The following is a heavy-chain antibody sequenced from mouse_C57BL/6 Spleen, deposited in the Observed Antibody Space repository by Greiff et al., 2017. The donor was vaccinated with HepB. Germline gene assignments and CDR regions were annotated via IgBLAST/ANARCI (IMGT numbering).Heavy chain of an antibody. D-gene: IGHD1-1*01. Sequence: QVQLQQSGPELVKPGASVKISCKASGYAFSSSWMNWVKQRPGKGLEWIGRIYPGDGDTNYNGKFKGKATLTADKSSSTAYMQLSSLTSEDSAVYFCARGGYYGSSDYWGQGTTLTVSS. CDR2: IYPGDGDT. CDR1: GYAFSSSW. J-gene: IGHJ2*01. V-gene: IGHV1-82*01. CDR3: ARGGYYGSSDY.